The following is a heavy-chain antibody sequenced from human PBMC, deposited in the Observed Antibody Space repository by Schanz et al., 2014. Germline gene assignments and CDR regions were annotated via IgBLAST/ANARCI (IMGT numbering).Heavy chain of an antibody. CDR3: AKTLFPGGTQTFGN. V-gene: IGHV3-23*04. Sequence: VQLVQSGGEVKKPGASATVSCKASGYTFNNHGISWVRQAPGKGLEWVSGFDAHDGRAYYADSAKGRFTISRDNSKSTLYVEMNSLRVEDTAVYYCAKTLFPGGTQTFGNWGRGTLVTVSS. CDR2: FDAHDGRA. J-gene: IGHJ4*02. D-gene: IGHD2-8*02. CDR1: GYTFNNHG.